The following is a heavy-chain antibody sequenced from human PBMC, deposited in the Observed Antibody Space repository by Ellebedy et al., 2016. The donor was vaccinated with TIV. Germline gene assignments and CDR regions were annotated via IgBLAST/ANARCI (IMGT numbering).Heavy chain of an antibody. Sequence: GESLKISCAASGFTFSSYAMSWVRQAPGKGLEWVSAISGSGGGTNYADSVKGRFTITRYNSKNTLYLQMNSLRAQDTAVYFCAKRAYTSSNPFFAKWGQGTLVTVSS. J-gene: IGHJ4*02. CDR2: ISGSGGGT. V-gene: IGHV3-23*01. D-gene: IGHD6-13*01. CDR1: GFTFSSYA. CDR3: AKRAYTSSNPFFAK.